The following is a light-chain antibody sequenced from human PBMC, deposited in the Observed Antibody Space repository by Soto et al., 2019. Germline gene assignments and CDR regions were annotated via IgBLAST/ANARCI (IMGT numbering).Light chain of an antibody. CDR2: GTS. CDR1: QSVTDNY. CDR3: QHYGTSLYT. J-gene: IGKJ2*01. V-gene: IGKV3-20*01. Sequence: EIVLTQSPGTLSLSPGERATLSCRASQSVTDNYLSWYQQRPGQAPRLLIYGTSSRATGIPDRFSGSRSGTDFTLTISRLEPEDFAVYYCQHYGTSLYTFGQGTKLEIK.